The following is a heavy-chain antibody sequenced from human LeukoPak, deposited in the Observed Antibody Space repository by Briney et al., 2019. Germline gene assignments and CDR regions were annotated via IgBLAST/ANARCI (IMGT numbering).Heavy chain of an antibody. CDR2: INHSGST. CDR3: ARGRFRYSYGHFDY. CDR1: GGSFSGYY. Sequence: SETLSLTRAVYGGSFSGYYWSWIRQPPGKGLEWIGEINHSGSTNYNPSLKSRVTISVDTSKNQFSLKLSSVTAADTAVYYCARGRFRYSYGHFDYWGQGTLVTVSS. V-gene: IGHV4-34*01. J-gene: IGHJ4*02. D-gene: IGHD5-18*01.